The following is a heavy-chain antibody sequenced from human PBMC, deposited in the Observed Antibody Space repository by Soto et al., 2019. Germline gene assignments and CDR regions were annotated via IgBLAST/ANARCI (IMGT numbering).Heavy chain of an antibody. J-gene: IGHJ3*02. CDR1: GFSLSTSGVG. V-gene: IGHV2-5*02. D-gene: IGHD6-25*01. Sequence: QITLKESGPTLVKPTQTLTLTCTFSGFSLSTSGVGVGWIRQPPGKALEWLALIYGDDDKRYSPSLKSRLTSTKYTSKNQVVHTMTNMDPVDTATYYCARGWGIGSALRFAFDIWGQGTMVTVSS. CDR2: IYGDDDK. CDR3: ARGWGIGSALRFAFDI.